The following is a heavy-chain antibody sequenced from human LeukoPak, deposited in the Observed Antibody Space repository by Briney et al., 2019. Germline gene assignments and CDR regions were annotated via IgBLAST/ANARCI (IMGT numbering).Heavy chain of an antibody. D-gene: IGHD2-21*01. V-gene: IGHV4-34*01. CDR2: INHSGST. CDR1: GGSFSGYY. Sequence: PSETLSLTCAVYGGSFSGYYWSWIRQPPGKGLEWIGEINHSGSTNYNPSLKSRVTISVDTSKNQFSLKLSSVTAADTAVYYCASSRLVENAFDIWGQGTMVTVSS. J-gene: IGHJ3*02. CDR3: ASSRLVENAFDI.